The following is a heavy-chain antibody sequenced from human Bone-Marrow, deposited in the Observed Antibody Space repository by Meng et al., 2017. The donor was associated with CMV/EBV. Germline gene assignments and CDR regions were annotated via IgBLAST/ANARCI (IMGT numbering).Heavy chain of an antibody. Sequence: GESLKISCAASGFTFTSYSMNWVRQAPGKGLEWVSSISGSGVSTNYADSVKGRFTISRDNSKNTLYLQMNSLRAEDTAVYYCAKEACSSTSCSKPRHDYWGQGTLVTVSS. CDR3: AKEACSSTSCSKPRHDY. J-gene: IGHJ4*02. V-gene: IGHV3-23*01. CDR1: GFTFTSYS. CDR2: ISGSGVST. D-gene: IGHD2-2*01.